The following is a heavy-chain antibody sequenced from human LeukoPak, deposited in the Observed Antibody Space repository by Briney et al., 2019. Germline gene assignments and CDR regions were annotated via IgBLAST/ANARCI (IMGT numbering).Heavy chain of an antibody. Sequence: GGSLRLSCAASGFTFSSYGMSWVRQAPGKGLEWVSAISGSGGSTYYADSVKGRFTISRDNSKNTLYLQMNSLRAEDTAVYYCAKGEQWLVPLALDYWGQGTLVTVSS. V-gene: IGHV3-23*01. J-gene: IGHJ4*02. D-gene: IGHD6-19*01. CDR1: GFTFSSYG. CDR3: AKGEQWLVPLALDY. CDR2: ISGSGGST.